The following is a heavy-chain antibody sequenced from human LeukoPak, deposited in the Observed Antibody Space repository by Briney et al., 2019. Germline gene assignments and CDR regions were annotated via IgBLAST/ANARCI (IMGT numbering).Heavy chain of an antibody. CDR3: ATYWRYFDWLLSDI. D-gene: IGHD3-9*01. CDR2: IKQDGSEN. Sequence: GGSLRLSCEASGLTFGDYWMTWVRQAPGEGLECVANIKQDGSENHYVDSVKGRFTISRDNAKNSLSLQMNSLRAEDTAVYYCATYWRYFDWLLSDIWGLGTMVTVSS. CDR1: GLTFGDYW. J-gene: IGHJ3*02. V-gene: IGHV3-7*05.